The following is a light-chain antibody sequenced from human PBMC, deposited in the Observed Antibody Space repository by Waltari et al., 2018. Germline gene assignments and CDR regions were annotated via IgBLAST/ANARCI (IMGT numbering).Light chain of an antibody. CDR2: GAS. J-gene: IGKJ2*01. CDR1: KSLNKRY. V-gene: IGKV3-20*01. CDR3: QQYGSSVMYT. Sequence: RARKSLNKRYLAWYQQKPGQAPRLLIYGASSRAAGIPDRFSGSGSGTDFTLTISRLEPEDFAVYYCQQYGSSVMYTFGQGTKLEIK.